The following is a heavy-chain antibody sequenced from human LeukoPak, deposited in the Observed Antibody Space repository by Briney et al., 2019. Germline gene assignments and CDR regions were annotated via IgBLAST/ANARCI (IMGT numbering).Heavy chain of an antibody. CDR2: FDNSGST. CDR1: GGSISSSYN. V-gene: IGHV4-38-2*02. J-gene: IGHJ3*02. CDR3: ARADTVTTSPNDAFDI. Sequence: PSETLSLTCTVSGGSISSSYNWGWIRQPPGKGLEWIGSFDNSGSTYYNPSLKSRVTISVDTSKNQFSLKLGSVTAADTAVYYCARADTVTTSPNDAFDIWGQGTMVTVSS. D-gene: IGHD4-11*01.